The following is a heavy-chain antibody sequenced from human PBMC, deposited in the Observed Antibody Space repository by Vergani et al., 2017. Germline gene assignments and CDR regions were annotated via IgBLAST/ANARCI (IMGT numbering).Heavy chain of an antibody. CDR2: IYYRGST. Sequence: QVQLQESGPGLVKPSETLSLTCTVSGGSISSYYWRWIRQPPGKGLEWIGYIYYRGSTNYNPSLKSRVTISVDTSKNQFSLKLSSVTAADTAVYYCARARWFGELFVFDPWGQGTLVTVSS. J-gene: IGHJ5*02. CDR1: GGSISSYY. V-gene: IGHV4-59*01. D-gene: IGHD3-10*01. CDR3: ARARWFGELFVFDP.